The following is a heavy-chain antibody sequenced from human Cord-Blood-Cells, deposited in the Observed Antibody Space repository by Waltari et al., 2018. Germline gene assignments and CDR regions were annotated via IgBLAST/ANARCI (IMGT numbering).Heavy chain of an antibody. CDR1: GYTLTELS. Sequence: QVQLVQSGAEVKKPGASVKVSCKVSGYTLTELSMHWVRQAPGKGLEWMGGFDPEDGETIYEQKFQGRVTMTEDTSTDTAYMELSSLRSEDTAVYYCATDARPIGGSYYKFAFDIWGQGTMVTVSS. J-gene: IGHJ3*02. CDR2: FDPEDGET. D-gene: IGHD1-26*01. V-gene: IGHV1-24*01. CDR3: ATDARPIGGSYYKFAFDI.